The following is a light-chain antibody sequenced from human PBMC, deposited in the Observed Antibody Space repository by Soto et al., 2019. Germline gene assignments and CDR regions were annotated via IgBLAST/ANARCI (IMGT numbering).Light chain of an antibody. Sequence: EIVWTQSPATLSLSPGERATFSCRASPGVWGYIAWYQKKPGQDPRLLIYDASKRATAIPVRFSGGGSGTDFNLTISKLETEDFAVYECQQRGDWPWTFGQGTKVDIK. CDR1: PGVWGY. CDR2: DAS. J-gene: IGKJ1*01. V-gene: IGKV3-11*01. CDR3: QQRGDWPWT.